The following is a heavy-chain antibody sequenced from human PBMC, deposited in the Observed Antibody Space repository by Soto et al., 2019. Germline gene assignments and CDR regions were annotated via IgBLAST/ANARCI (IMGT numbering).Heavy chain of an antibody. CDR3: ARSKTIVMPGFDH. J-gene: IGHJ4*02. CDR1: GYVFTSFA. CDR2: INTGNGDS. Sequence: ASVKVSCKTSGYVFTSFAIHWMRQAPGQGPEWMGWINTGNGDSKYSEKFQDRVTITRDTSATTAYMELSSLRSEDTAVYYCARSKTIVMPGFDHWGQGTLVTV. V-gene: IGHV1-3*04. D-gene: IGHD2-21*01.